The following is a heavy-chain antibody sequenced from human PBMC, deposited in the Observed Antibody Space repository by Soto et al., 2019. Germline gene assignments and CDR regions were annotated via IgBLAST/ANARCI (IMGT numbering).Heavy chain of an antibody. CDR3: ARDLSDISGYLNY. CDR2: ISGSGNNK. CDR1: GFTFSSYA. J-gene: IGHJ4*02. Sequence: PGGSLRLSCAASGFTFSSYAMSWVRQAPGKGLEWVSVISGSGNNKYYADSVKGRFTISRDNSKNTLYLQMNSLRAEDTAVYYCARDLSDISGYLNYWGQGTLVTVSS. D-gene: IGHD3-22*01. V-gene: IGHV3-23*01.